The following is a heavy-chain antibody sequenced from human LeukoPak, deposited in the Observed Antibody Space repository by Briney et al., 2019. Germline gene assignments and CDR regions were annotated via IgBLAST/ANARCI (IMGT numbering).Heavy chain of an antibody. CDR2: IKHDEIEK. V-gene: IGHV3-7*03. Sequence: GGSLRLSCAASGFTFSNYWMSWVRQAPGKGLEWVANIKHDEIEKYHVDSLKGRFTISRDNAKNSLYLQMNSLRAEDTAVYYCARDTGALVTHFDYWGQGTLVTVSS. CDR3: ARDTGALVTHFDY. CDR1: GFTFSNYW. J-gene: IGHJ4*02. D-gene: IGHD5-18*01.